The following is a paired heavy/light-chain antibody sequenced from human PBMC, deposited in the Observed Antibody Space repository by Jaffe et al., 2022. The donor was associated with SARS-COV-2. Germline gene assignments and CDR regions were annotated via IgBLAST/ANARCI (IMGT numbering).Light chain of an antibody. V-gene: IGLV2-23*02. CDR3: CSYAAGSTWV. J-gene: IGLJ3*02. CDR1: SSDVGSYNL. CDR2: EVS. Sequence: QSALTQPASVSGSPGQSIAISCTGTSSDVGSYNLVSWYQQHPGKAPKLMVYEVSKRPSGVSNRFSGSKSGNTASLTISGLQAEDEADYYCCSYAAGSTWVFGGGTKLTVL.
Heavy chain of an antibody. CDR1: GFTFSSYA. Sequence: QVQLVESGGGVVQPGRSLRLSCAASGFTFSSYAMHWVRQAPGKGLEWVAVMSHDGRNKYYADSVKGRLTISRDNSKNTLYLQMNSLRADDTAVYYCAREGERYYFDYWGQGTLVTVSS. CDR3: AREGERYYFDY. CDR2: MSHDGRNK. D-gene: IGHD3-10*01. J-gene: IGHJ4*02. V-gene: IGHV3-30*04.